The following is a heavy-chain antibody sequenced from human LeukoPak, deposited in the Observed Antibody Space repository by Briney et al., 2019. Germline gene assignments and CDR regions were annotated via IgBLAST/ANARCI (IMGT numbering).Heavy chain of an antibody. Sequence: ASVKVSCKASGYTFTGYYMHWVRQAPGQGLEWMGWINPNSGGTNYTQKFQGRVTMTRDTSISTAYMELSRLRSDDTAVYYCARRAPTPGWFDPWGQGTLVTVSS. J-gene: IGHJ5*02. CDR2: INPNSGGT. V-gene: IGHV1-2*02. CDR1: GYTFTGYY. D-gene: IGHD4-17*01. CDR3: ARRAPTPGWFDP.